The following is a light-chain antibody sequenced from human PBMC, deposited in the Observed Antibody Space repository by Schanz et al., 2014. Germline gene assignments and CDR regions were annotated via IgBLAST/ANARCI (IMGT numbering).Light chain of an antibody. CDR3: QQYTDWPPT. CDR1: QSVSSSY. V-gene: IGKV3-15*01. J-gene: IGKJ1*01. Sequence: EIVLTQSPGTLSLSPGERATLSCRASQSVSSSYLAWYQQKPGQAPRLLIYGASTRATGIPARFSGSGSGTEFTLTISSLQSEDFAVYYCQQYTDWPPTFGQGTKVEIK. CDR2: GAS.